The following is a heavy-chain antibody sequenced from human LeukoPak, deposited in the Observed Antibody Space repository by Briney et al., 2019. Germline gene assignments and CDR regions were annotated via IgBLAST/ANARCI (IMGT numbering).Heavy chain of an antibody. CDR1: GYTFTGYY. D-gene: IGHD2-15*01. J-gene: IGHJ4*02. V-gene: IGHV1-2*04. Sequence: GASVKVSCKASGYTFTGYYMHWVRQAPGQGLEWMGWINPNSGGTNYAQKFQGWVTMTTDTSTSTAYMELRSLRSDDTAVYYCATDSHWGQGTLVTISS. CDR2: INPNSGGT. CDR3: ATDSH.